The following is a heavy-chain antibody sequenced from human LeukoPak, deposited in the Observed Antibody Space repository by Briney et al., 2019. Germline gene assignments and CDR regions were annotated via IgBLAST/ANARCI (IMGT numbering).Heavy chain of an antibody. CDR3: AKALDP. D-gene: IGHD1-1*01. J-gene: IGHJ5*02. CDR1: GGSISSGDYY. V-gene: IGHV4-31*03. Sequence: SETLSLTCTVSGGSISSGDYYWSWIRGHPVKGLEWLGNIYYTGTTYYNPSLRSRLTISRDTSKNQFFLKLSSVTAADTAVYYCAKALDPWGQGTLVTVSS. CDR2: IYYTGTT.